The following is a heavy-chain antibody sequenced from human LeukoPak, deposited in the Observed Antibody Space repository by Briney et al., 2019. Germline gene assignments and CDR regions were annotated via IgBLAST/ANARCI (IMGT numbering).Heavy chain of an antibody. CDR3: ARVAHHAPDY. CDR2: IYHSGGT. D-gene: IGHD1-14*01. Sequence: SETLSLTCAVSGGSISSGGYSWSWIRQPPGKGLEWIGYIYHSGGTYYNPSLKSRVTISVDRSKNQFSLKLSSVTAADTAVYYCARVAHHAPDYWGQGTLVTVSS. V-gene: IGHV4-30-2*01. J-gene: IGHJ4*02. CDR1: GGSISSGGYS.